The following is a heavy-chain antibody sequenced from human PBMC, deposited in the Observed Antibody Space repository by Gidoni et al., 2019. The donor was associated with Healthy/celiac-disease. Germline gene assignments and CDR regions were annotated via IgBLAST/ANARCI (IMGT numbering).Heavy chain of an antibody. D-gene: IGHD4-17*01. Sequence: EVQLLESGGGLVQPGGSLSLSCSASGSTFSSYAMSWVRQAPGKGLGWVSAISGSGGSTYYADSVKGRFTISRDNSKNTLYLQMNSLRAEDTAVYYCAKGGDYLGDYFDYWGQGTLVTVSS. CDR2: ISGSGGST. J-gene: IGHJ4*02. CDR3: AKGGDYLGDYFDY. CDR1: GSTFSSYA. V-gene: IGHV3-23*01.